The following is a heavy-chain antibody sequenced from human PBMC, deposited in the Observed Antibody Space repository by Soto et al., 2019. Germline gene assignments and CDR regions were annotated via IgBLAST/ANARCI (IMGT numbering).Heavy chain of an antibody. D-gene: IGHD6-13*01. CDR1: GFTFDDYA. CDR3: AKGGSSSWPDYYYYGMDV. V-gene: IGHV3-9*01. CDR2: ISWNSGSI. J-gene: IGHJ6*02. Sequence: PGGSLRLSCAASGFTFDDYAMHWVRQAPGKGLEWVSGISWNSGSIGYADPVKGRFTISRDNAKNSLYLQMNSLRAEDTALYYCAKGGSSSWPDYYYYGMDVWGQGTTVTVSS.